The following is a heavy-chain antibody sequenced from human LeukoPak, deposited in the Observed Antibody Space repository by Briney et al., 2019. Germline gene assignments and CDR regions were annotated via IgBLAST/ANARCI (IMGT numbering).Heavy chain of an antibody. CDR1: GGTFSSYA. D-gene: IGHD3-22*01. CDR3: ASSDHGGCYDSSGF. Sequence: SVKVSCKASGGTFSSYAISWVRQAPGQGLEWMGGIIPIFGTANYAQKFQGRVTITTDESTSTAYMELSSLRSEDTAVYYCASSDHGGCYDSSGFWGQGTLVTVSS. CDR2: IIPIFGTA. V-gene: IGHV1-69*05. J-gene: IGHJ4*02.